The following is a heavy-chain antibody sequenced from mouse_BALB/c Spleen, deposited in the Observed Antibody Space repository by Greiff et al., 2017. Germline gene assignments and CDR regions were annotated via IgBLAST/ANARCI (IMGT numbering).Heavy chain of an antibody. V-gene: IGHV3-2*02. D-gene: IGHD1-2*01. Sequence: EVQLQQSGPGLVKPSQSLSLTCTVTGYSITSDYAWNWIRQFPGNKLEWMGYISYSGSTSYNPSLKSRISITRDTSKNQFFLQLNSVTTEDTATYYCAGDITDYFDYWGQGTTLTVSS. CDR1: GYSITSDYA. CDR3: AGDITDYFDY. J-gene: IGHJ2*01. CDR2: ISYSGST.